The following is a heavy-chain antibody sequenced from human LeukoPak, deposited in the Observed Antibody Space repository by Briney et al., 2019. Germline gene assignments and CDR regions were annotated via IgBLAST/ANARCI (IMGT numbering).Heavy chain of an antibody. CDR2: IIPIFGTA. CDR3: ARVGYYAAFDP. CDR1: GGTFSSYA. D-gene: IGHD3-10*01. J-gene: IGHJ5*02. V-gene: IGHV1-69*05. Sequence: GASVKVSCKASGGTFSSYAISWVRQAPGQGLEWMGGIIPIFGTANYAQKFQGRVTMTRDMSTSTAYMELSSLRSEDMAVYYCARVGYYAAFDPWGQGTLVTVSS.